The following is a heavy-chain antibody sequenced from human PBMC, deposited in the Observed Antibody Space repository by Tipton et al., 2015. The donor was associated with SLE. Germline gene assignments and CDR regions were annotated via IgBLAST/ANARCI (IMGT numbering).Heavy chain of an antibody. CDR1: GGSISSGSYY. V-gene: IGHV4-61*02. Sequence: TLSLTCTVSGGSISSGSYYWSWIRQPAGKGLEWIGRIYTSGSTYYNPSLKSRVIISLDTSKNQFSLNLTSVTAADTAVYYCVRELDTFEVWGPGTLVTVSS. CDR3: VRELDTFEV. CDR2: IYTSGST. J-gene: IGHJ3*01.